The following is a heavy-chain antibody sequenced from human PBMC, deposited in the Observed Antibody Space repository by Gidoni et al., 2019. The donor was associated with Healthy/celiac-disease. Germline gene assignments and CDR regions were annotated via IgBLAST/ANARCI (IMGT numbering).Heavy chain of an antibody. D-gene: IGHD1-1*01. CDR3: ARAMEGDGYNWEVWYFDL. CDR2: IYYSGST. J-gene: IGHJ2*01. CDR1: RVSICRSY. V-gene: IGHV4-59*01. Sequence: QVQLQESRPGLVKPSETLSLTCTLSRVSICRSYWSWIRQPPGKGLEWIGYIYYSGSTNYNPSLKSRVTISVDTSKNQFSLKLSSVTAADTAVYYCARAMEGDGYNWEVWYFDLWGRGTLVTVSS.